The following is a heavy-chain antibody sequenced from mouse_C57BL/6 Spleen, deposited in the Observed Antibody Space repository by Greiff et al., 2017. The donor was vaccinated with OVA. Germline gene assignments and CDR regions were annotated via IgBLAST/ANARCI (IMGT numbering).Heavy chain of an antibody. CDR1: GYTFTTYP. CDR2: FHPYNDDT. Sequence: QVQLQQSGAELVKPGASVKMSCKAFGYTFTTYPIEWMKQNHGKSLEWIGNFHPYNDDTKYNEKFKGKATLTVDKSSSTVYLELSRLTSDDSAVYYCAITGTGSWFAYWGQGTLVTVSA. J-gene: IGHJ3*01. D-gene: IGHD4-1*01. CDR3: AITGTGSWFAY. V-gene: IGHV1-47*01.